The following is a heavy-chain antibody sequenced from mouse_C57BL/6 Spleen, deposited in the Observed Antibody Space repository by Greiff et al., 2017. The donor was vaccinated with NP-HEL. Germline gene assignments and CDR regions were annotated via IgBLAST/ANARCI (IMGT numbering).Heavy chain of an antibody. CDR3: AGLPFAY. CDR2: INPNNGGT. D-gene: IGHD2-2*01. V-gene: IGHV1-26*01. J-gene: IGHJ3*01. Sequence: EVQLQQSGPELVKPGASVKISCKASGYTFTDYYMNWVKQSHGKSLEWIGDINPNNGGTSYNQKFKGKATLTVDKSSSTAYMELRSLTSEDSAVYYCAGLPFAYWGQGTLVTVSA. CDR1: GYTFTDYY.